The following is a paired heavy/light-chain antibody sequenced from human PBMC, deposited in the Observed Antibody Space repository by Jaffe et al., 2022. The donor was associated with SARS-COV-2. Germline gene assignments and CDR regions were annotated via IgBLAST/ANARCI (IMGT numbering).Heavy chain of an antibody. Sequence: EVQLLESGGGSVQPGGSLRLSCAASGFTFSTYAMSWVRQAPGKGLEWVSVISGSGGNTYYADSVKGRFTISRDNSKNTLFLQMNSLRAEDTAVYYCAKRYCSGGSCSFDYWGQGTLVTVSS. V-gene: IGHV3-23*01. J-gene: IGHJ4*02. D-gene: IGHD2-15*01. CDR3: AKRYCSGGSCSFDY. CDR2: ISGSGGNT. CDR1: GFTFSTYA.
Light chain of an antibody. V-gene: IGKV1-6*01. J-gene: IGKJ2*01. CDR3: LQNYNYPYT. CDR2: AAS. CDR1: QGIRND. Sequence: AIQMTQSPSSLSASVGDRVTITCRASQGIRNDLGWYQQKPGKAPNLLIYAASSLQSGVPSRFSGSGSGTDFTLTISSLQPEDFATYYCLQNYNYPYTFGQGTKLEIK.